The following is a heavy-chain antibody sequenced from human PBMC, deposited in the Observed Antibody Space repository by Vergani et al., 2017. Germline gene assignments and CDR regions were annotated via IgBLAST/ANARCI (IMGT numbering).Heavy chain of an antibody. CDR3: CYGSGSYWPDLSMDV. Sequence: QVQLVESGGGVVQPGTSLRLSCVVSGFALNRHAMYWVRQAPGKGLEWVAFIRYDGSNKYYADSVKGRFTISRDNSKNTLYLQMNSLRAEDTAVYYCCYGSGSYWPDLSMDVWGQGTTVTVSS. CDR1: GFALNRHA. J-gene: IGHJ6*02. D-gene: IGHD3-10*01. CDR2: IRYDGSNK. V-gene: IGHV3-30*02.